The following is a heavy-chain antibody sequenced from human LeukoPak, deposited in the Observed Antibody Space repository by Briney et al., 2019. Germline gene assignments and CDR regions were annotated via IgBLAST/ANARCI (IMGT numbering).Heavy chain of an antibody. CDR3: ARGNLYYDSSGLGY. Sequence: PGGSLRLSCAASGFTFSSYSMNSVRQAPGKGLEWVSYISPGSSTIYYADPVKGRFTISRDNAKNSLYLQMNSLRPEDTAVYYCARGNLYYDSSGLGYWGQGTLVTVSS. J-gene: IGHJ4*02. CDR1: GFTFSSYS. D-gene: IGHD3-22*01. CDR2: ISPGSSTI. V-gene: IGHV3-48*04.